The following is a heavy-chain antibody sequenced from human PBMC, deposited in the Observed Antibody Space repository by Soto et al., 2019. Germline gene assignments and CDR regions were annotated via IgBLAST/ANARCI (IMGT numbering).Heavy chain of an antibody. CDR1: GFTFSGSA. J-gene: IGHJ6*03. CDR3: SRQASDFWSGKPQYYMDV. V-gene: IGHV3-73*01. Sequence: EVQLVESGGGLVQPGGSLKLSCAASGFTFSGSAMHWVRQASGKGLEWVGGIRSKPNNYATAYGASVKGRFTISRDDSKNTAYLQMNSRNTEDTAVYYCSRQASDFWSGKPQYYMDVWGKGTTVTVSS. CDR2: IRSKPNNYAT. D-gene: IGHD3-3*01.